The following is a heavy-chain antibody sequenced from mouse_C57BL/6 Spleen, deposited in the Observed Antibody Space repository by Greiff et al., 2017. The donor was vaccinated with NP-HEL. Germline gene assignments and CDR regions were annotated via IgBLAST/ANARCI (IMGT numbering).Heavy chain of an antibody. CDR2: ISSGSSTI. Sequence: EVQVVESGGGLVKPGGSLKLSCAASGFTFSDYGMHWVRQAPEKGLEWVAYISSGSSTIYYADTVKGRFTISRDNAKNTLFLQMTSLRSEDTAMYYCARGGYDGAYAMDYWGQGTSVTVSS. CDR3: ARGGYDGAYAMDY. V-gene: IGHV5-17*01. D-gene: IGHD2-2*01. J-gene: IGHJ4*01. CDR1: GFTFSDYG.